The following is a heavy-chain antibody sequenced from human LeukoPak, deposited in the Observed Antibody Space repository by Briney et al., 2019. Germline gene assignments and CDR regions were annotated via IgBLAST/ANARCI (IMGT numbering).Heavy chain of an antibody. CDR3: ATQHIVVVTATEFDP. D-gene: IGHD2-21*02. V-gene: IGHV4-61*02. CDR1: GGSISSGSYY. J-gene: IGHJ5*02. CDR2: IYTSGST. Sequence: SQTLSLTCTVSGGSISSGSYYWSWIRQPAGKGLEWIGRIYTSGSTNYNPSLKSRVTISVDTSKNQFSLKLSSVTAADTAAYYCATQHIVVVTATEFDPWGQGTLVTVSS.